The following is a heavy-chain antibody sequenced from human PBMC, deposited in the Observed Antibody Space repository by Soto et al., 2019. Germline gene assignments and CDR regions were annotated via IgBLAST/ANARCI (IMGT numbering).Heavy chain of an antibody. CDR2: IYYSGST. CDR1: GGSISSYY. V-gene: IGHV4-59*01. Sequence: QVQLQESGPGLVKPSETLSLTCTVSGGSISSYYWSWIRQPPGKGLEWIGYIYYSGSTNYNPSLKSRVTISVDTSKNQCSLKLSSVTAADTAVYYCARGQQSDYYYDYYMDVWGKGTTVTVSS. CDR3: ARGQQSDYYYDYYMDV. J-gene: IGHJ6*03. D-gene: IGHD1-1*01.